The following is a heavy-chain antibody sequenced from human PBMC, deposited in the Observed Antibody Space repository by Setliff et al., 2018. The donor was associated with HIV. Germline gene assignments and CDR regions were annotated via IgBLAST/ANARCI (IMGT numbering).Heavy chain of an antibody. CDR1: GDSISSGSYF. Sequence: PSETLSLTCTVSGDSISSGSYFWIWIRQPAGKGLEWIGHISTTGSTNYNPSLKSRAIMSVDTSRNQFSLKLSSATAADTAVYYCARRLQFLEFLHGVGGLDVWGQGTTVTVSS. CDR2: ISTTGST. D-gene: IGHD3-3*01. CDR3: ARRLQFLEFLHGVGGLDV. V-gene: IGHV4-61*09. J-gene: IGHJ6*02.